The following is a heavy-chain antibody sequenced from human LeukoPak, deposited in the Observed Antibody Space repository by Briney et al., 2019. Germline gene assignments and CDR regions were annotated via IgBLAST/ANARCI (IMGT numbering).Heavy chain of an antibody. Sequence: PGGSLTLSCAASEFTFSSYGMHWVRQAPGKGLEWVAVMWSDGSNKYYADSVKGRFTISRDNSRNTLYLQMNSLRAEDTAVYYCARASGPFDYWGQGTLVTVSS. CDR3: ARASGPFDY. CDR1: EFTFSSYG. CDR2: MWSDGSNK. D-gene: IGHD1-14*01. J-gene: IGHJ4*02. V-gene: IGHV3-33*01.